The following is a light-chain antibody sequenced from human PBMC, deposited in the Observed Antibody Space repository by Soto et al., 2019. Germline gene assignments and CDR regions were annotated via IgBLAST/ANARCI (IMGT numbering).Light chain of an antibody. CDR3: QQYNSYWT. CDR2: KAS. CDR1: QSISSW. J-gene: IGKJ1*01. Sequence: DIQMTQSPSTLSASVGDRVTITCRASQSISSWLAWYQQKPGKAPKLLIYKASSLESVVPSRFSGSGSGTEFTLTISRLQPDDFATYYYQQYNSYWTFGQGTKVEIK. V-gene: IGKV1-5*03.